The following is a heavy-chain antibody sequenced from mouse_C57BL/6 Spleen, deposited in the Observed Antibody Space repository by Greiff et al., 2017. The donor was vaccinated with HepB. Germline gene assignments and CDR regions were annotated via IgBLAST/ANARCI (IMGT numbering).Heavy chain of an antibody. J-gene: IGHJ2*01. D-gene: IGHD5-1-1*01. CDR1: GYAFSSSW. Sequence: VQLKESGPELVKPGASVKISCKASGYAFSSSWMNWVKQRPGKGLEWIGRIYPGDGDTNYNGKFKGKATLTADKSSSTAYMQLSSLTSEDSAVYFCARGGYPYYFDYWGQGTTLTVSS. V-gene: IGHV1-82*01. CDR3: ARGGYPYYFDY. CDR2: IYPGDGDT.